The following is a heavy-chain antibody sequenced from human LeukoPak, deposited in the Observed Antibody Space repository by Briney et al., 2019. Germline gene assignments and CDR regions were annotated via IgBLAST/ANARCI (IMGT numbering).Heavy chain of an antibody. V-gene: IGHV1-3*01. J-gene: IGHJ5*02. D-gene: IGHD3/OR15-3a*01. CDR3: ARFVFGPPPHTWFDP. CDR2: INGGNGIT. Sequence: ASVKVSCKASGYIFAAYAMHWVRQAPGQRLEWMGWINGGNGITKYSQKFQGRVTITRDTSASTAYMELSSLTSEDTAVYYCARFVFGPPPHTWFDPWGQGTLVTVSS. CDR1: GYIFAAYA.